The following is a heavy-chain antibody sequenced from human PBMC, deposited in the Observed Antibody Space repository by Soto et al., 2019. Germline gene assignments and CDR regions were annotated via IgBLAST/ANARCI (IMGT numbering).Heavy chain of an antibody. V-gene: IGHV4-59*01. CDR3: ARASADYDSSGYYSFDY. Sequence: SETLSLTCTVSGGSISSYYWSWIRQPPGKGLEWIGYIYYSGSTNYNPSLKSRVTISVDTSKNQFSLKLSSVTAADTAVYYCARASADYDSSGYYSFDYWGQGTLVTVSS. D-gene: IGHD3-22*01. CDR1: GGSISSYY. CDR2: IYYSGST. J-gene: IGHJ4*02.